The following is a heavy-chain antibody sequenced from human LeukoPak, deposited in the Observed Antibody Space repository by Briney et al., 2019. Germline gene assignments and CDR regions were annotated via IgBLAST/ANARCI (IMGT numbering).Heavy chain of an antibody. V-gene: IGHV4-4*07. CDR3: ARGLRYFDWFDYYYVDV. Sequence: PSETLSLTCTVSGGSISSYYWSWIRQPAGKGLEWIGRIYTSGSTNYNPSLKSRVTMSVDTSKNQFSLKLSSVTAADTAVYYCARGLRYFDWFDYYYVDVWGKGTTVTISS. D-gene: IGHD3-9*01. J-gene: IGHJ6*03. CDR1: GGSISSYY. CDR2: IYTSGST.